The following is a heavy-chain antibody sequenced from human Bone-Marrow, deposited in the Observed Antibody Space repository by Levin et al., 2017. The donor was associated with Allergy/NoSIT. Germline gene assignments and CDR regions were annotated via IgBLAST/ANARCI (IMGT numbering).Heavy chain of an antibody. CDR2: INPNSGGT. CDR3: ARVDGPAAFLV. D-gene: IGHD2-2*01. J-gene: IGHJ6*02. Sequence: GESLKISCKASGYTFTGYYMHWVRQAPGQGLEWMGWINPNSGGTNYAQKFQGRVTMTRDTSISTAYMELSRLRSDDTAVYYCARVDGPAAFLVWGQGTTVTVSS. CDR1: GYTFTGYY. V-gene: IGHV1-2*02.